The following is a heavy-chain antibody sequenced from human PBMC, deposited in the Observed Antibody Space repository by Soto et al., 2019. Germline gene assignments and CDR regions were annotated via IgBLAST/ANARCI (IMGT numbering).Heavy chain of an antibody. CDR3: ARGSTAMENYFDY. CDR2: IIPIFGTA. D-gene: IGHD5-18*01. J-gene: IGHJ4*02. V-gene: IGHV1-69*12. Sequence: QVQLVQSGAEVKKPGSSVKVSCKASGGTFSSYAISWVRQAPGQGLEWMGGIIPIFGTANYAQKFQGRVTIAADESRGTAYMEPSSLRREDTAVYYCARGSTAMENYFDYWGQGTLVTVSS. CDR1: GGTFSSYA.